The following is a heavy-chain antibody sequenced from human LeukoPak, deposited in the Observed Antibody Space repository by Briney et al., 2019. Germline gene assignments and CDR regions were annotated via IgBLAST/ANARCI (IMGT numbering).Heavy chain of an antibody. CDR1: GFTFSSYA. CDR3: AKAGHTRYYYYYMDV. CDR2: ISGSGGST. V-gene: IGHV3-23*01. D-gene: IGHD2-2*01. J-gene: IGHJ6*03. Sequence: GGSLTLSCAASGFTFSSYAMSWVRQAPGKGLEWVSAISGSGGSTYYADSVKGRFTISRDNSKNTLYLQMNSLRAEDTSVYYCAKAGHTRYYYYYMDVWGKGTTVTVSS.